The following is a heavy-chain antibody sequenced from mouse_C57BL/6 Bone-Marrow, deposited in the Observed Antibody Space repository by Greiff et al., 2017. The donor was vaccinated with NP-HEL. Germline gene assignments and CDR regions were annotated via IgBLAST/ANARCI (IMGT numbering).Heavy chain of an antibody. CDR3: ARQGYYYGSSYVRAMDY. D-gene: IGHD1-1*01. CDR2: ISNLAYSI. CDR1: GFTFSDYG. Sequence: EVMLVESGGGLVQPGGSLKLSCAASGFTFSDYGMAWVRQAPRKGPEWVAFISNLAYSIYYADTVTGRFTISRENAKNTLYLEMSSLRSEDTDMYYCARQGYYYGSSYVRAMDYWGQGTSVTVSS. J-gene: IGHJ4*01. V-gene: IGHV5-15*01.